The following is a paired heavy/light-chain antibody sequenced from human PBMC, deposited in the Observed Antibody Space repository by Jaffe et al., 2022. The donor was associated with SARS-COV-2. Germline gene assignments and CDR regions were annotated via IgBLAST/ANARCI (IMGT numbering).Heavy chain of an antibody. CDR1: GFTFSSYA. D-gene: IGHD4-17*01. CDR3: AKRPDHGDYYLDY. V-gene: IGHV3-23*04. Sequence: EVQLVESGGGLVQPGGSLRLSCAASGFTFSSYAMGWVRQAPGKGLGWISGISGSGGSTNYADSVKGRFTISRDNSKNTLYLQMNSLRAEDTAIYYCAKRPDHGDYYLDYWGQGTLVTVSS. J-gene: IGHJ4*02. CDR2: ISGSGGST.
Light chain of an antibody. V-gene: IGKV4-1*01. J-gene: IGKJ1*01. CDR3: QQYYNTPPT. Sequence: DIVMTQSPDSLAVSLGERATINCKSSQSVLYSSNNKNYLAWYQQKPGQPPKLLIYWASTRESGVPDRFSGSGSGTDFTLTISSLQAEDVAVYYCQQYYNTPPTFGQGTKVEIK. CDR2: WAS. CDR1: QSVLYSSNNKNY.